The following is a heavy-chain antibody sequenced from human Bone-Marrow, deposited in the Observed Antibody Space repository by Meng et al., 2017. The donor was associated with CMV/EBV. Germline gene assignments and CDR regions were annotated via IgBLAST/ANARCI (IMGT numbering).Heavy chain of an antibody. J-gene: IGHJ4*02. CDR2: IYYSGST. CDR3: ARGPLGGYSGYDKIFDY. Sequence: GSLRLSCTGAGGSISSYYWSWIRQPPGKGLEWIGYIYYSGSTNYNPFLKSRVTISVDTSKNQFSLKLSSVTAADTAVYYCARGPLGGYSGYDKIFDYWGQGTLVTVSS. CDR1: GGSISSYY. V-gene: IGHV4-59*01. D-gene: IGHD5-12*01.